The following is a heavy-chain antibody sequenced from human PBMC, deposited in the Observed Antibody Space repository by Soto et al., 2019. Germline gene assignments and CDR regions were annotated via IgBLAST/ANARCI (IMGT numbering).Heavy chain of an antibody. CDR3: AKGPPYYYDSTGSEYYFDS. CDR2: ISAYNGNT. CDR1: GYTFSNYG. J-gene: IGHJ4*02. V-gene: IGHV1-18*01. Sequence: ASVKVSCKASGYTFSNYGISWVRQAPGQGLEWMGWISAYNGNTKSAQILQGRVTMTTDTSTSTAYMELRSLRSDDTAVYYCAKGPPYYYDSTGSEYYFDSWGQGTLVTVS. D-gene: IGHD3-22*01.